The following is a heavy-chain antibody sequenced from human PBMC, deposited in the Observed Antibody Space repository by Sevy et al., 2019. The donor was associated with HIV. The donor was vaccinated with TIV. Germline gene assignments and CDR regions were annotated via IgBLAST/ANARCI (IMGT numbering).Heavy chain of an antibody. CDR2: IYTSGST. D-gene: IGHD6-19*01. CDR3: ARDPIAVAPYFDN. CDR1: GGSISSYY. V-gene: IGHV4-4*07. Sequence: SETLSLTCTVSGGSISSYYWSWIRQPAGKGLEWIGRIYTSGSTNYNPSLKSRVTISIDTSKNQFSLKLRSVTAADTAVYYCARDPIAVAPYFDNWGQGTLVTVSS. J-gene: IGHJ4*02.